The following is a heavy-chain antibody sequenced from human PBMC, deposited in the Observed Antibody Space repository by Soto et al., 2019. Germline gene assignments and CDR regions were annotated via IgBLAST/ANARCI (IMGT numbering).Heavy chain of an antibody. CDR3: TKDNTNDFWSGYQYYYDYYYMDV. CDR2: IIWNSGSI. D-gene: IGHD3-3*01. V-gene: IGHV3-9*01. CDR1: GFTFDDYA. Sequence: EVQLVESGGGLVQPGRSLRLSCAASGFTFDDYAMHWVRQAPGKGLEWVAGIIWNSGSIGYADSVKGRFTIYRDNAKNSLYLQMNMLRDEDTALYYCTKDNTNDFWSGYQYYYDYYYMDVWGKGTTVTVSS. J-gene: IGHJ6*03.